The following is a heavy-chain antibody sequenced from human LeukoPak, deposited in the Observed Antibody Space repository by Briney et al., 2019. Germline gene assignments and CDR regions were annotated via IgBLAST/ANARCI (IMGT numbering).Heavy chain of an antibody. CDR2: IIPIFGTA. D-gene: IGHD1-26*01. J-gene: IGHJ4*02. V-gene: IGHV1-69*13. CDR1: GGTFSSYA. CDR3: AKDISPSIVGATWFDY. Sequence: ASVKVSCKASGGTFSSYAISWVRQAPGQGLEWMGGIIPIFGTANYAQKFQGGVTITADESTSTAYMELSSLRSEDMALYYCAKDISPSIVGATWFDYWGQGTLVTVSS.